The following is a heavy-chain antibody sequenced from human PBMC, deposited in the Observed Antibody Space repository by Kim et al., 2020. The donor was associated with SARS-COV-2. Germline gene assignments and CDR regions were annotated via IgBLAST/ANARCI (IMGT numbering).Heavy chain of an antibody. D-gene: IGHD3-3*01. Sequence: LSLTCAASGFTFSSYSMNWVRQAPGKGLEWVSSISSSSSYIYYADSVKGRFTISRDNAKNSLYLQMNSLRAEDTAVYYCARDQLSEITIFGVVTTPNFDYWGQGTLVTVSS. CDR1: GFTFSSYS. CDR2: ISSSSSYI. V-gene: IGHV3-21*01. CDR3: ARDQLSEITIFGVVTTPNFDY. J-gene: IGHJ4*02.